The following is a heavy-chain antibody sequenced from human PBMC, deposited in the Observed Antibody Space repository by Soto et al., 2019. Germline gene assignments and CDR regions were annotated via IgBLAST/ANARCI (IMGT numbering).Heavy chain of an antibody. D-gene: IGHD3-10*01. J-gene: IGHJ4*02. CDR2: IIPIFGTA. V-gene: IGHV1-69*01. CDR1: GGTFSSYA. Sequence: QVQLVQSGAEVKKPRSSVKVSCKASGGTFSSYAISWVRQAPGQGLEWMGGIIPIFGTANYAQKFQGRVTITADESTSTAYMELSSLRSEDTAVYYCARGSIDYYGSGSYYNIFDYWGQGTLVTVSS. CDR3: ARGSIDYYGSGSYYNIFDY.